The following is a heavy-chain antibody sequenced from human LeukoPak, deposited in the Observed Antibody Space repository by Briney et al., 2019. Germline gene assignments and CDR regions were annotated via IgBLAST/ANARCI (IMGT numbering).Heavy chain of an antibody. J-gene: IGHJ4*02. Sequence: ASVKVSCKASGYTFTNYCMHWVRQGPGQGLEWMGISNPSGGSTSYAQKFQGRVTMTRDTSTSTVYMELSSLRSEDTAVYYCARGGSSWESDYWGQGTLVTVSS. CDR2: SNPSGGST. V-gene: IGHV1-46*01. CDR3: ARGGSSWESDY. D-gene: IGHD6-13*01. CDR1: GYTFTNYC.